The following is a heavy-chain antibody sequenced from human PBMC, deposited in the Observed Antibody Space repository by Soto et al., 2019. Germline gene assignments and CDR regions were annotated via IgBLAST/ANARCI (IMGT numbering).Heavy chain of an antibody. CDR2: IYYSGST. J-gene: IGHJ6*03. D-gene: IGHD3-10*01. V-gene: IGHV4-59*01. CDR1: GGSISSYY. CDR3: ARVWDGSGSYHYYYYYYMDV. Sequence: PSETLSLTCTVSGGSISSYYWSWIRQPPGKGLEWIGYIYYSGSTNYNPSLKSRVTISVDTSKNQFSLKLSSVTAADTAVYYCARVWDGSGSYHYYYYYYMDVWGKGTTVTVSS.